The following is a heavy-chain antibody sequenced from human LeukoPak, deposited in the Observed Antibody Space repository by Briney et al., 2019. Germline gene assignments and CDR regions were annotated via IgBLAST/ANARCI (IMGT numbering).Heavy chain of an antibody. CDR3: AWYGVTHGLDV. CDR2: INQDGSDK. D-gene: IGHD3-10*01. Sequence: GGSLRLSCAASGFSLSNYWMSWVRQAPGKGLEWVANINQDGSDKYYVDSVMGRFTISKDNAKNSVYLQMNSLRPEDTAIYYCAWYGVTHGLDVWGQGTSVTVSS. V-gene: IGHV3-7*01. J-gene: IGHJ6*02. CDR1: GFSLSNYW.